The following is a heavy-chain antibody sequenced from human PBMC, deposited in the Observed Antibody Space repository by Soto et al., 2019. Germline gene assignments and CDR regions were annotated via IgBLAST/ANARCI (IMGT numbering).Heavy chain of an antibody. D-gene: IGHD3-22*01. CDR3: AREISYYDSSGYYPGYFDY. Sequence: LSLTCTVSGGSISSGGYYWSWIRQHPGKGLEWIGYIYYSGSTYYNPSLKSRVTISVDTSKNQFSLKLSSVTAADTAVYYCAREISYYDSSGYYPGYFDYWGQGTLVTVS. CDR2: IYYSGST. V-gene: IGHV4-31*03. J-gene: IGHJ4*02. CDR1: GGSISSGGYY.